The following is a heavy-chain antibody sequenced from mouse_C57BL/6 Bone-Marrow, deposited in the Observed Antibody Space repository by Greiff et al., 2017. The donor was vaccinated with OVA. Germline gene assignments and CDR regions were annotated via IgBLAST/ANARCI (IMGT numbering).Heavy chain of an antibody. CDR2: IWSGGST. CDR3: ARHRGYGSSHWYFDV. D-gene: IGHD1-1*01. V-gene: IGHV2-6-1*01. J-gene: IGHJ1*03. Sequence: VKLMESGPGLVAPSQSLSITCTVSGFSLTSYGVHWVRQPPGQGLEWLVVIWSGGSTTYNSALNSRLSISKDNSKRQVFVKMNSLQTDDTAMYYCARHRGYGSSHWYFDVWGTGTTGTVSS. CDR1: GFSLTSYG.